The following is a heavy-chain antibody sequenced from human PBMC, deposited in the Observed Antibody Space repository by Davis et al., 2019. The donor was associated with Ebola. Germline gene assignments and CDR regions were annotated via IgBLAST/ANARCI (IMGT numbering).Heavy chain of an antibody. CDR1: GGSISSYY. V-gene: IGHV4-59*12. D-gene: IGHD6-19*01. CDR3: ARGGIAVAGPDY. J-gene: IGHJ4*02. CDR2: IYYSGST. Sequence: MPSETLSLTCTVSGGSISSYYWSWIRQPPGKGLEWIGYIYYSGSTYYNPSLKSRVTISVDTSKNQFSLKLSSVTAADTAVYYCARGGIAVAGPDYWGQGTLVTVSS.